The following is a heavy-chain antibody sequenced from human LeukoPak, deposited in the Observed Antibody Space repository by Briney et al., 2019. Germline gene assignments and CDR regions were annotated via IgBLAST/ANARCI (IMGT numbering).Heavy chain of an antibody. CDR3: ARDIGPDYGFWSASSKWFDP. CDR1: GGSISSSRYY. Sequence: SETLSLTCTVSGGSISSSRYYWGCIRQPPGKGLECIGSIFYSSITYYNPSIESRVTISIDTSENQFSLKLSSVTAADTAVYYCARDIGPDYGFWSASSKWFDPWGQGTLVSVSS. J-gene: IGHJ5*02. CDR2: IFYSSIT. V-gene: IGHV4-39*07. D-gene: IGHD3-3*01.